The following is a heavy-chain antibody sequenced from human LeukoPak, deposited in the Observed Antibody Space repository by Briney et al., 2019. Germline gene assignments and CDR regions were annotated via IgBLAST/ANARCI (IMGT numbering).Heavy chain of an antibody. V-gene: IGHV3-30-3*01. CDR3: ARGSGYDPTTPFDY. CDR1: GFTFNSYA. CDR2: ILYDGSSK. D-gene: IGHD3-22*01. Sequence: GGSLRLSCAASGFTFNSYAMHWVRQAPGRGLDWVAVILYDGSSKSYSDSVKGRFTISTDHSKNTLYLQMNILRAEDTALYYCARGSGYDPTTPFDYWGQGTLVTVSS. J-gene: IGHJ4*02.